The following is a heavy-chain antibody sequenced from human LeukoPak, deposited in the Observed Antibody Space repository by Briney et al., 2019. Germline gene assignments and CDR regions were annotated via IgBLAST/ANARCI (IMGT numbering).Heavy chain of an antibody. D-gene: IGHD2-15*01. J-gene: IGHJ4*02. CDR3: ARGGRPFDY. Sequence: GGSLRLSCAASGFSFSSYVMHWVRQAPGKGLEWVTFVSSDGSNKYYADSVKGRFTISRDNSKNTLYLQMNSLRAEDTAVYYCARGGRPFDYWGQGTLVTVSS. V-gene: IGHV3-30*04. CDR1: GFSFSSYV. CDR2: VSSDGSNK.